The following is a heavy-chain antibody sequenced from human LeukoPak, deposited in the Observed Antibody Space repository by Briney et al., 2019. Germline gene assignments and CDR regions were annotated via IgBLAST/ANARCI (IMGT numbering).Heavy chain of an antibody. D-gene: IGHD3-9*01. J-gene: IGHJ4*02. CDR1: GFTFSSYS. Sequence: GGSLRLSCAASGFTFSSYSMNWVRQAPGKGLEWVSYISSSSSSTIYYADSVKGRFTISRDNAKNTLYLQMNSLRAEDTAVYYCAKAPRYFDWLLGSGLDYWGQGTLVTVSS. V-gene: IGHV3-48*01. CDR3: AKAPRYFDWLLGSGLDY. CDR2: ISSSSSSTI.